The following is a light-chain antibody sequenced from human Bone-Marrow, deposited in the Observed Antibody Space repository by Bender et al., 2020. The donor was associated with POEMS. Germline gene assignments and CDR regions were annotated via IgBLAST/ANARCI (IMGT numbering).Light chain of an antibody. Sequence: QSALTQPASVSGSPGQSITISCTGTSSDIGTYNLVSWYQQHPGRAPKLMIYEVSNRPSGISNRFSGSKSGDTASLTISGLQAEDEADYYCASYTATNLISFGGGTRLTVL. V-gene: IGLV2-14*02. CDR2: EVS. J-gene: IGLJ2*01. CDR1: SSDIGTYNL. CDR3: ASYTATNLIS.